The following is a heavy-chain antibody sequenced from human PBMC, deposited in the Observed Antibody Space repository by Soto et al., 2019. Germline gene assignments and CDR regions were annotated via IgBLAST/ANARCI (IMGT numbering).Heavy chain of an antibody. Sequence: GGSLRLSCAASGCTFSSYAMSWVRKDTGKGLEWVSAISGSGGSTYYADSVKGRFTISRDNSKNTLYLQMNSLRAEDTAVYYCAKDPYSSSSHYYYYMDVWGKGTTVTVSS. J-gene: IGHJ6*03. CDR2: ISGSGGST. V-gene: IGHV3-23*01. CDR3: AKDPYSSSSHYYYYMDV. CDR1: GCTFSSYA. D-gene: IGHD6-6*01.